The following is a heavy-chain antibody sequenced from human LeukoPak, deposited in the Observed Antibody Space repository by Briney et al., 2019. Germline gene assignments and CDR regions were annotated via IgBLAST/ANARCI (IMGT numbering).Heavy chain of an antibody. D-gene: IGHD3-9*01. J-gene: IGHJ4*02. CDR1: GGSISGYY. V-gene: IGHV4-34*01. CDR2: IHYTGGT. CDR3: ARGIILSGYCFDF. Sequence: PSETLSLTCAVYGGSISGYYWSWIRQPPGKGLEWVGEIHYTGGTSYNPSLKSRATISIDTSKNQLSLKLSSVTAADTAVYYCARGIILSGYCFDFWGQGALVTVSS.